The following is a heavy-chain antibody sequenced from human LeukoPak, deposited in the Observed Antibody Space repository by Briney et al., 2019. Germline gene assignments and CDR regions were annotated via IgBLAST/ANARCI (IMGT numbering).Heavy chain of an antibody. Sequence: PSETLSLTCTVSGGSISSGSYYWSWIRQPAGQGLEWIGRIYTSGSTNYNPSLKSRVTISVDTSKNKFSLKLSSVTAADTAVYYCASGLRYFDLYYWGQGTLVTVSS. CDR3: ASGLRYFDLYY. V-gene: IGHV4-61*02. CDR2: IYTSGST. D-gene: IGHD3-9*01. CDR1: GGSISSGSYY. J-gene: IGHJ4*02.